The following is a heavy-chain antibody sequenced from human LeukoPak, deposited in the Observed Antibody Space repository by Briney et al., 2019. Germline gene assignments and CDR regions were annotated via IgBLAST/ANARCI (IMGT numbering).Heavy chain of an antibody. J-gene: IGHJ4*02. Sequence: GGSLRLSCAASGFTFSSYSMNWVRQAPGKGLEWVSSISSNSYIYYADSVKGRFTISRDNAKNSLYLQMNSLRAEDTAAYYCARVLYYYDSSGYYDYFDYWGQGTLVTVSS. CDR2: ISSNSYI. CDR1: GFTFSSYS. D-gene: IGHD3-22*01. V-gene: IGHV3-21*01. CDR3: ARVLYYYDSSGYYDYFDY.